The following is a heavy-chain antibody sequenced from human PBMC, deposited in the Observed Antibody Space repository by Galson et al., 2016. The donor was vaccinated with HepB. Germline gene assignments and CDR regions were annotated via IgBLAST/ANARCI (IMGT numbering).Heavy chain of an antibody. Sequence: SLRLSCAASGFTFSSYSLHWVRQRPATGLQWVAFISYDGDVDSYAHSVKGRFTISTDTSKNTLFLQMNSLRVDDTGVYYCAKTLPPSKTFDVFDFWGRGTLVTVSS. CDR1: GFTFSSYS. V-gene: IGHV3-30*18. CDR3: AKTLPPSKTFDVFDF. J-gene: IGHJ3*01. D-gene: IGHD2/OR15-2a*01. CDR2: ISYDGDVD.